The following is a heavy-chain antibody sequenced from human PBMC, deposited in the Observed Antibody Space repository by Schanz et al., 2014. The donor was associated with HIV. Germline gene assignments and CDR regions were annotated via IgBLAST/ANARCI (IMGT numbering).Heavy chain of an antibody. V-gene: IGHV3-7*01. D-gene: IGHD3-10*01. CDR1: GFTFNKYW. J-gene: IGHJ4*02. Sequence: EVHLVESGGVVVQPGGSLRLACVVSGFTFNKYWMNWVRQVPGKGLEWVANIKPDGSETYYVGSVRGRFTISRDNAKNSLYLQMTGLKAEDTAVYYCARAMLISGTGYWTGENYWGQGTLVIVSS. CDR2: IKPDGSET. CDR3: ARAMLISGTGYWTGENY.